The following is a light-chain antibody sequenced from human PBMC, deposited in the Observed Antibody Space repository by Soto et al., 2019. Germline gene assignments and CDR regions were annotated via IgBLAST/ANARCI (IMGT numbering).Light chain of an antibody. V-gene: IGLV4-69*01. CDR1: SGHSNYA. CDR3: QTWGTGIWV. CDR2: VNSDGSH. Sequence: QLVLTQSPSASASLGASVKLTCTLSSGHSNYAIAWHQQQPEKGPRFLIKVNSDGSHIKGDGIPDRFSVSSSGAERYLTISSLQSEDEADYYCQTWGTGIWVFGGGTKLTVL. J-gene: IGLJ3*02.